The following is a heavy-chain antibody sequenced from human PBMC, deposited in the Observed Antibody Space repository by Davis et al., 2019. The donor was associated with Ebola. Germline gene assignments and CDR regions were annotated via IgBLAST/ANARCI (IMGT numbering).Heavy chain of an antibody. V-gene: IGHV1-18*04. CDR3: ARDGGTVGDAFEI. CDR2: VSPYNADT. CDR1: GYSFTSYG. D-gene: IGHD1-1*01. Sequence: AASVKVSCKASGYSFTSYGFSWVRQAPGQGLEWLGWVSPYNADTKYEQKMHGRVTMTTDTSTNTAYMELRSLRSDDTAVYYCARDGGTVGDAFEIWGQGTMVTVSS. J-gene: IGHJ3*02.